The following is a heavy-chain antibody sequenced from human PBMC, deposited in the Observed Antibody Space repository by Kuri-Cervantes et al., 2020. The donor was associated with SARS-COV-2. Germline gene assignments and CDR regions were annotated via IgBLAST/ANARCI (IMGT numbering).Heavy chain of an antibody. Sequence: ASVKVSCKASGYTFSNYAIAWVRQAPGQGLEWMGWMNPNSGNTGYAQKFQGRVTITRNTSISTAYMELSSLRSEDTAVYYCARRHSNYQYRYYYYYYYMDVWGKGTTVTVSS. CDR2: MNPNSGNT. CDR3: ARRHSNYQYRYYYYYYYMDV. D-gene: IGHD4-11*01. J-gene: IGHJ6*03. CDR1: GYTFSNYA. V-gene: IGHV1-8*02.